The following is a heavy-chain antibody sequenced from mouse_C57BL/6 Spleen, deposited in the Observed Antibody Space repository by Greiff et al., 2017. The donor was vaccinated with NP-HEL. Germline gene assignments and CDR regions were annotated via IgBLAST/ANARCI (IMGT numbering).Heavy chain of an antibody. D-gene: IGHD3-1*01. V-gene: IGHV1-47*01. Sequence: VQLQQSGAELVKPGASVKLSCKASGYTFTTYPIEWMKQNPGKSLEWIGYFNPYNDDTKYNEKFKGKATLTAEKSSSTVYLQLSRLTSDDAAVYCGTRAGWGDAMDYWGQGTSVTVSS. CDR1: GYTFTTYP. CDR3: TRAGWGDAMDY. CDR2: FNPYNDDT. J-gene: IGHJ4*01.